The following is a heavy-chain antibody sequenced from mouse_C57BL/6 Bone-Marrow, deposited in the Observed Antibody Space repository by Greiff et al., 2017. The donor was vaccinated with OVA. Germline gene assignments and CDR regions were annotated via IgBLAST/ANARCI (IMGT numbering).Heavy chain of an antibody. CDR3: ARPYYGSSYYYAMDY. D-gene: IGHD1-1*01. CDR2: ISNGGGST. Sequence: EVQVVESGGGLVQPGGSLKLSCAASGFTFSDYYMYWVRQTPEKRLEWVAYISNGGGSTYYPETVKGRLPISRDNAKNTLYLQMSRLKSEDTAMYYCARPYYGSSYYYAMDYWGQGTSVTVSS. CDR1: GFTFSDYY. V-gene: IGHV5-12*01. J-gene: IGHJ4*01.